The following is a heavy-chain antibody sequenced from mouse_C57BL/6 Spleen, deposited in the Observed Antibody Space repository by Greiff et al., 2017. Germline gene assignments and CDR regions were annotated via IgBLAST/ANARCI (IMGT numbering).Heavy chain of an antibody. V-gene: IGHV1-53*01. J-gene: IGHJ1*03. CDR2: INPSNGGT. CDR1: GYTFTSYW. Sequence: VQLQQPGTELVKPGASVKLSCKASGYTFTSYWMHWVKQRPGQGLEWIGNINPSNGGTNYNEKFESKATLTVDKSSSTAYMQLSSLTSEDSAVYYCAREGITTVEWYFDVWGTGTTVTVSS. D-gene: IGHD1-1*01. CDR3: AREGITTVEWYFDV.